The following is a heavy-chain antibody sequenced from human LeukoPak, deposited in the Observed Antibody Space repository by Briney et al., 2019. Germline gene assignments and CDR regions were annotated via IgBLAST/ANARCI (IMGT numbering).Heavy chain of an antibody. CDR3: ARGNSSPPAAFDT. V-gene: IGHV3-21*01. J-gene: IGHJ3*02. CDR1: GFTFSGYI. D-gene: IGHD3-22*01. CDR2: ITSSSSYI. Sequence: GGSLRLSCVASGFTFSGYIMSWVRQAPGKGLEWVSSITSSSSYIYYADSVKGRFTISRDNAKNSLYLQMNSLRAEDTAVYYCARGNSSPPAAFDTWGQGTMVTVSS.